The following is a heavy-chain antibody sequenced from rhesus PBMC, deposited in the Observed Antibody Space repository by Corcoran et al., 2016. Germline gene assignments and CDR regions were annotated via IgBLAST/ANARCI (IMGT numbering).Heavy chain of an antibody. Sequence: EVQLVESGGGLVQPGGSLRLSCTGSGFTFSSYYMYWIRQAPGKGLQWVSAINTGGGSTWYTDSVKGRFTISKENAKNTLYLQMNSLRAEDTAVYYCAKDMKYCTGSGCYDYWGQGVLVTVSS. CDR3: AKDMKYCTGSGCYDY. CDR2: INTGGGST. V-gene: IGHV3-22*01. D-gene: IGHD2-21*01. J-gene: IGHJ4*01. CDR1: GFTFSSYY.